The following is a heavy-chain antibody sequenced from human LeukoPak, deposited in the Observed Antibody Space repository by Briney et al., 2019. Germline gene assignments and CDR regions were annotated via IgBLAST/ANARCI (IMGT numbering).Heavy chain of an antibody. CDR1: GGSISGHS. CDR3: TRWGSWPYDY. D-gene: IGHD6-13*01. Sequence: SETLSLTCAVYGGSISGHSWTWIRQPPGKGLEWIGEMNHSGGANYNASLESRLTMSFDSSKNQFSLKLSSVRAADTAVYYCTRWGSWPYDYWGQGTLVTVPS. V-gene: IGHV4-34*01. J-gene: IGHJ4*02. CDR2: MNHSGGA.